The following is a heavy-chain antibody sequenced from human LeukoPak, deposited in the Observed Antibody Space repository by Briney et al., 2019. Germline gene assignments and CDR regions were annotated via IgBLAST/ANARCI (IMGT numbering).Heavy chain of an antibody. D-gene: IGHD2-2*01. CDR3: ARAKRVVPAALGHCFDH. CDR2: INHSGST. Sequence: SETLSLTCAVYGGSFSGYYWSWIRQPPGKGLEWIGEINHSGSTNYNPSLKSRVTISVDTSKNQFSLKLSSVTAADTAVYYCARAKRVVPAALGHCFDHWGQGTLVTVSS. V-gene: IGHV4-34*01. CDR1: GGSFSGYY. J-gene: IGHJ5*02.